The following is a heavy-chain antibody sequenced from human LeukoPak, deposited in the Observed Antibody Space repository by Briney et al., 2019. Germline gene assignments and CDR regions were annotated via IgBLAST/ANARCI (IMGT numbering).Heavy chain of an antibody. CDR2: ISGRGDAT. V-gene: IGHV3-23*01. Sequence: QPGGSLRLSCAASGFTFSNYAMSWVRQPPGKGLEWVSAISGRGDATNYADSVKGRFTISRDNSKNTLYLHMNSLRADDTALYFCAKDAYDGYPGCRGDWGQGTLVTVSS. CDR3: AKDAYDGYPGCRGD. CDR1: GFTFSNYA. J-gene: IGHJ4*02. D-gene: IGHD5-18*01.